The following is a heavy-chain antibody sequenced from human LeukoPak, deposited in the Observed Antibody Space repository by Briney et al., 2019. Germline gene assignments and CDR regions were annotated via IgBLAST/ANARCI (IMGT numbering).Heavy chain of an antibody. J-gene: IGHJ3*02. CDR2: IKQDGSEK. Sequence: GASLRLSCAASGFTFSSYWMSWVRQAPGKGLEWVANIKQDGSEKYYVDSVKGRFTISRDNAKNSLYLQMNSLRAEDTAVYYCARDSRIVGATDAFDIWGQGTMVTVSS. CDR3: ARDSRIVGATDAFDI. V-gene: IGHV3-7*01. D-gene: IGHD1-26*01. CDR1: GFTFSSYW.